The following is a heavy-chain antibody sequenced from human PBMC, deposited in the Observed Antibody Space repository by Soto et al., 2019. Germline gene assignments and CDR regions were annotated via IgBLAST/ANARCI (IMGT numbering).Heavy chain of an antibody. Sequence: PSETLSLTCAFSGGSISSGVYSLSWIRQPPGKGLEWIGYIYHSGSTYYNPSLKSRVTILVDRSKNQFSLKLSSVTAADTAVYYCARRHVDTAMVWYYGMDVWGQGTTVTVSS. V-gene: IGHV4-30-2*01. J-gene: IGHJ6*02. D-gene: IGHD5-18*01. CDR1: GGSISSGVYS. CDR2: IYHSGST. CDR3: ARRHVDTAMVWYYGMDV.